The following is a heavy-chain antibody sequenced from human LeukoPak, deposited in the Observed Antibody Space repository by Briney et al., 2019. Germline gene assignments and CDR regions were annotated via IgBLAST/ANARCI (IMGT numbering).Heavy chain of an antibody. J-gene: IGHJ4*02. CDR2: IYYSGST. CDR1: GGSISSYY. D-gene: IGHD6-13*01. V-gene: IGHV4-59*01. CDR3: ARDATIAGIDY. Sequence: SETLSLTCTASGGSISSYYWSWIRQPPGKGLEWIGYIYYSGSTNYNPSLKSRVTISVDTSKNQFSLKLSSVTAADTAVYYCARDATIAGIDYWGQGTLVTVSS.